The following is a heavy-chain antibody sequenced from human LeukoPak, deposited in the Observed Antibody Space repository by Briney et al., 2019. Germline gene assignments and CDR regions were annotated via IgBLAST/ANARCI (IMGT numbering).Heavy chain of an antibody. CDR2: IYTSGST. V-gene: IGHV4-4*07. J-gene: IGHJ5*02. D-gene: IGHD3-22*01. Sequence: SETLSLTCTVSGGSISSYYWSWVRQPAGKGLEWIGRIYTSGSTNYNPSLKSRVTMSVDTSKNHFSLKLSSVTAADTAVYYCARDKVGSGYFWWFDPWGQGTLVTVSS. CDR3: ARDKVGSGYFWWFDP. CDR1: GGSISSYY.